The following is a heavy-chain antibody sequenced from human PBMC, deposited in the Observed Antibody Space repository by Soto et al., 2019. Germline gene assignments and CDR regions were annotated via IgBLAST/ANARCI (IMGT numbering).Heavy chain of an antibody. J-gene: IGHJ4*02. CDR3: ARDRRSSGIFDY. V-gene: IGHV3-30-3*01. Sequence: QVQLVESGGGVVQPGRSLRLSCAASGFTFSSYAMHWVHQAPGKGLEWVAVISYDGSNKYYADSVKGRFTISRDNSKNTLYLQMNSLRAEDTAVYYCARDRRSSGIFDYWGQGTLVTVSS. CDR2: ISYDGSNK. CDR1: GFTFSSYA. D-gene: IGHD6-19*01.